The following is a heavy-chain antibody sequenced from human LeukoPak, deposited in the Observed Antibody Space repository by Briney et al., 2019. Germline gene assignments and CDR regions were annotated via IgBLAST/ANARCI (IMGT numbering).Heavy chain of an antibody. CDR2: ISGSGGST. D-gene: IGHD6-6*01. Sequence: GGSLRLSCAASGFTFSGYAMSWVRQAPGKGLEWVSAISGSGGSTYYADSVKGRFTISRDNSKNTLYLQMNSLRAEDTAVYYCAKDLRAARPEGVDYWGQGTLVTVSS. V-gene: IGHV3-23*01. CDR3: AKDLRAARPEGVDY. J-gene: IGHJ4*02. CDR1: GFTFSGYA.